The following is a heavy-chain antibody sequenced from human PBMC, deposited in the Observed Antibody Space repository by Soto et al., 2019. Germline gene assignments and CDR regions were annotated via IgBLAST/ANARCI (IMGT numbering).Heavy chain of an antibody. CDR3: ARWDGYGDV. Sequence: EVQLLESGGGLVQPGGSLRLSCAASGFSFSTYSMAWVRQTPGKGLAWVSGLSGGGSNTFYADSVHGRFTISVDNSKNTVYLQMNSLRVEDTAVYYCARWDGYGDVWGQGTLVTVSS. CDR2: LSGGGSNT. D-gene: IGHD4-17*01. CDR1: GFSFSTYS. V-gene: IGHV3-23*01. J-gene: IGHJ4*02.